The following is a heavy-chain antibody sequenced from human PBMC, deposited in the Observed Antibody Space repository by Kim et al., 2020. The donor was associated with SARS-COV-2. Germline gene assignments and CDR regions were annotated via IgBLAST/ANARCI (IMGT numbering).Heavy chain of an antibody. CDR3: ARAAIGQQLAAEYFQH. J-gene: IGHJ1*01. CDR2: IYYSGST. D-gene: IGHD6-13*01. Sequence: SETLSLTCTVSGGSVSSGSYYWSWIRQPPGKGLEWIGYIYYSGSTNYNPSLKSRVTISVDTSKNQFSLKLSSVTAADTAVYYCARAAIGQQLAAEYFQH. V-gene: IGHV4-61*01. CDR1: GGSVSSGSYY.